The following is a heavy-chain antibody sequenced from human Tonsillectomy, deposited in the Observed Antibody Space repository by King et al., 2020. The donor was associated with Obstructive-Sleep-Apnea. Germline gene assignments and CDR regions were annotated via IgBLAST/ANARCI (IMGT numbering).Heavy chain of an antibody. Sequence: QLVQSGAEVKKPGASVKVSCKVSGYTLTELSMHWVRQAPGKGLEWMGGFDPEDGETIYAQEFQGRVTMTEDTSTDKAYMELSSLRSEDTAVYYCATDRGGITRGGFDPWGQGTLVTVSS. J-gene: IGHJ5*02. V-gene: IGHV1-24*01. CDR1: GYTLTELS. D-gene: IGHD3-10*01. CDR2: FDPEDGET. CDR3: ATDRGGITRGGFDP.